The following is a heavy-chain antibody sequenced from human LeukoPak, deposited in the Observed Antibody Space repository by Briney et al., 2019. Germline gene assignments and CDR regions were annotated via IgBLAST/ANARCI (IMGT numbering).Heavy chain of an antibody. J-gene: IGHJ4*02. CDR2: ISYDGTNK. Sequence: PGGSLRLSCAASGFTFSNYPIHWPRHAPGKGLEWVSVISYDGTNKYYADSVKGRFTISRDNSKNALYLQMNSLKTEDTALYYCARQMATILDGILDYWGERTLVTVSS. CDR3: ARQMATILDGILDY. D-gene: IGHD5-24*01. V-gene: IGHV3-30*04. CDR1: GFTFSNYP.